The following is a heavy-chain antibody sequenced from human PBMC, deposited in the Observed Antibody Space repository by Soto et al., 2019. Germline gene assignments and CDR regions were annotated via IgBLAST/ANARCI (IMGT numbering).Heavy chain of an antibody. CDR2: INHTGGT. V-gene: IGHV4-34*01. J-gene: IGHJ5*01. CDR1: GGSVNGYY. Sequence: SETLSLTCTVSGGSVNGYYWNWIRQPPGKGLEWIGEINHTGGTHYNPSLKSRVTMSLDTSKNQFSLRLSSVTAADTAIYYWATRIAGFSFLIPPFDSWRRVTQVTVSS. D-gene: IGHD2-15*01. CDR3: ATRIAGFSFLIPPFDS.